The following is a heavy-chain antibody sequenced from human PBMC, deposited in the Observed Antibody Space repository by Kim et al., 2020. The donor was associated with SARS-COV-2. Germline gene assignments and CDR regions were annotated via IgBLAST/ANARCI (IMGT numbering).Heavy chain of an antibody. D-gene: IGHD5-12*01. Sequence: TNYNPSLKSRVTISVDTSKNQFSLKLSSVTAADTAVYYCARGTDIVALRAWGQGTLVTVSS. CDR3: ARGTDIVALRA. J-gene: IGHJ5*02. V-gene: IGHV4-59*09. CDR2: T.